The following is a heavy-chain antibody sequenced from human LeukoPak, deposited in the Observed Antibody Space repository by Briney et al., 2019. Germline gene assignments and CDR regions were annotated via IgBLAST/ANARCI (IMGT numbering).Heavy chain of an antibody. V-gene: IGHV1-18*01. J-gene: IGHJ4*02. D-gene: IGHD1-1*01. CDR2: ISAYNGNT. Sequence: ASVKVSCKASGYTFTSYGISWVRQAPGQGLEWMGWISAYNGNTNYAQKLQGRVTMTTDTSTSTAYMELSSLRSEDTAVYYCARVSPTGTSADYWGQGTLVTVSS. CDR3: ARVSPTGTSADY. CDR1: GYTFTSYG.